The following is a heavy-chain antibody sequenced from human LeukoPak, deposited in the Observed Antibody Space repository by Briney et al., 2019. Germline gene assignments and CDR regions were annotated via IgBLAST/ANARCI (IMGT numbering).Heavy chain of an antibody. CDR3: ARRGEAMDPFDY. Sequence: AESLKISCKDSGYSFTSYCIGCVRQMPGKGLELMGIIYPGDSDTRYSPSFQGQVTISADKSINTAYLQWSSLKASDTAIYYCARRGEAMDPFDYWGQGTLVTVSS. D-gene: IGHD5-18*01. V-gene: IGHV5-51*01. J-gene: IGHJ4*02. CDR1: GYSFTSYC. CDR2: IYPGDSDT.